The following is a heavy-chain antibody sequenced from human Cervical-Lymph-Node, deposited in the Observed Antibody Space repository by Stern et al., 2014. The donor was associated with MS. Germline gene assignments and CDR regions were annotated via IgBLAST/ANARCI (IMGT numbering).Heavy chain of an antibody. CDR1: GFTFSSYG. J-gene: IGHJ6*02. V-gene: IGHV3-30*18. Sequence: VQLLESGGGVVQPGRSLRLSCAASGFTFSSYGMHWVRQAPGKGLEWVAVISYDGSNKYYADSVKGRFTISRDNSKNTLYLQMNSLRAEDTAVYYCAKGRYYVSYYYGMDVWGQGTTFTVSS. CDR2: ISYDGSNK. CDR3: AKGRYYVSYYYGMDV. D-gene: IGHD3-10*02.